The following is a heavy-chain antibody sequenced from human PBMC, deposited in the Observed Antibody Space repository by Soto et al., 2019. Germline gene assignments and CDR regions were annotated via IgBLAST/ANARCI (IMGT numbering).Heavy chain of an antibody. CDR1: GDSITNYY. CDR3: APSYDPNTFPFDL. Sequence: QVQLQESGPGLVKPSETLSLTCSVSGDSITNYYWSWVRQPPGKGLEWIGYIYYSGPTNYNPSLKSRVPFSVTTPKNQVSLALSSVTAADTAIYYCAPSYDPNTFPFDLWGQGTLVTVSS. V-gene: IGHV4-59*01. CDR2: IYYSGPT. D-gene: IGHD5-12*01. J-gene: IGHJ4*02.